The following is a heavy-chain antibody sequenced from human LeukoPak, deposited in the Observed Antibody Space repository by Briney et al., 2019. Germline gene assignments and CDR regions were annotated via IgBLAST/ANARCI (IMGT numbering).Heavy chain of an antibody. CDR2: ISGSGFTI. CDR3: ARGVPKTSYYYYYMDV. CDR1: GFTFSSYA. J-gene: IGHJ6*03. V-gene: IGHV3-48*01. Sequence: GGSLRLSCAASGFTFSSYAMSWVRQAPGKGLEWISYISGSGFTIHYADSVKGRFTISRDNAKNSLYLQMNSLRAEDTAVYYCARGVPKTSYYYYYMDVWGKGTTVTVSS. D-gene: IGHD4-11*01.